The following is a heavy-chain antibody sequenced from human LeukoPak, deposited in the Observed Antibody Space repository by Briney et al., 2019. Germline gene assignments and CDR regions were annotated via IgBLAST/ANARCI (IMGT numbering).Heavy chain of an antibody. Sequence: ASVKVSCKASGYTFTSYAMHWVRQAPGQRLEWMGWINAGNGNTKYSQKFQGRVTITRDTSASTAYMELSSLRSEDTAVYYCARDLRDKRPNNNWFDPWGQGTPVTVSS. CDR1: GYTFTSYA. J-gene: IGHJ5*02. CDR3: ARDLRDKRPNNNWFDP. CDR2: INAGNGNT. V-gene: IGHV1-3*01.